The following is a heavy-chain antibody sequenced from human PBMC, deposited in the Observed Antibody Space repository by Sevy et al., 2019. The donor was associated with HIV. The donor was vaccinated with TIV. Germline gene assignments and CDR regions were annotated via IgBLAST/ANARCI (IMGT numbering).Heavy chain of an antibody. Sequence: GGSLRLSCAISGFTVNDKYVIWVRQDPGKGLEWVSVIFSSGSTYYADSAKGRFTISRDNSKNTVDLQMNSVRAEDTAVYYCVSLFLSYRSGRSYFDYWGQGTLVTVSS. CDR2: IFSSGST. J-gene: IGHJ4*02. V-gene: IGHV3-66*02. CDR1: GFTVNDKY. CDR3: VSLFLSYRSGRSYFDY. D-gene: IGHD6-19*01.